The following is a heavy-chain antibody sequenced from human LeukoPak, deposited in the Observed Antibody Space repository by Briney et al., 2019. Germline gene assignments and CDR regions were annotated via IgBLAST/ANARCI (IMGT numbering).Heavy chain of an antibody. J-gene: IGHJ3*02. CDR2: ICSSGYDI. Sequence: GGSLRLSCAASGFTFSSYAMSWVRQAPGKGLEWVSSICSSGYDIYYADSVKGRFTISRDNSKNTLYLQMNSLRAEDTAVYYCAKDEGYCSGGSCYLGAFDIWGQGTMVTVSS. CDR3: AKDEGYCSGGSCYLGAFDI. D-gene: IGHD2-15*01. CDR1: GFTFSSYA. V-gene: IGHV3-23*01.